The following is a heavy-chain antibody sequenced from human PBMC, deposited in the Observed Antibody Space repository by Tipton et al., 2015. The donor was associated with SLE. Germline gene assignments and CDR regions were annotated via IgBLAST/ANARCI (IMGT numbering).Heavy chain of an antibody. CDR1: GFTFSSYA. CDR3: ARGEAAGTWYYYYGMDV. D-gene: IGHD6-13*01. CDR2: ISYDGSNK. Sequence: SLRLSCAASGFTFSSYAMHWVRQAPGKGLEWVAVISYDGSNKYYADSVKGRFTISRDNSKNTPYLQMNSLRAEDTAVYYCARGEAAGTWYYYYGMDVWGQGTTVTVSS. V-gene: IGHV3-30-3*01. J-gene: IGHJ6*02.